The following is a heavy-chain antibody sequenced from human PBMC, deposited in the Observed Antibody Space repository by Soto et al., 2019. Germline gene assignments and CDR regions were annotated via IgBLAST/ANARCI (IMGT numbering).Heavy chain of an antibody. J-gene: IGHJ4*02. CDR2: VSHGGSLY. Sequence: PGGSLRLSCAASGFTFSSCAMHWVRQVPGKGLEWLAVVSHGGSLYPYADSVKGRFSISRDNSRKTLYLQMNSLRPEDTAVYYCVKDRSDTWSFDYWGQGTLVTVSS. CDR3: VKDRSDTWSFDY. D-gene: IGHD2-8*02. CDR1: GFTFSSCA. V-gene: IGHV3-30*18.